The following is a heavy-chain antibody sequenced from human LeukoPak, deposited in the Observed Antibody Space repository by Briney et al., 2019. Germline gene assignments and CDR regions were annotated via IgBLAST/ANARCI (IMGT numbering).Heavy chain of an antibody. CDR1: GGPISSYY. CDR3: ARGKDYSSTLFVY. J-gene: IGHJ4*02. Sequence: SETLSLTCTVSGGPISSYYWSWIRQPPGKGLEWIGNIYYSGSTNYNPSLKSRVTISVDTSKNRFSLKLSSVTAADTAVYYCARGKDYSSTLFVYWGPGALVTVSS. V-gene: IGHV4-59*01. CDR2: IYYSGST. D-gene: IGHD6-19*01.